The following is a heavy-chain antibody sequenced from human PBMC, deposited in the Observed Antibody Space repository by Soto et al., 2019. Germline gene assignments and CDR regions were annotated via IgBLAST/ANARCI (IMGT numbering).Heavy chain of an antibody. J-gene: IGHJ6*02. D-gene: IGHD1-1*01. CDR3: AKDMGTPPSYGMDV. CDR1: GFTFDDYT. V-gene: IGHV3-43*01. Sequence: PGGSLRLSCAASGFTFDDYTMHWVRQAPGKGLERVSLISWDGGSTYYADSVKGRFTISRDNSKNSLYLQMNSLRTEPTALYYCAKDMGTPPSYGMDVWGQESTVTVSS. CDR2: ISWDGGST.